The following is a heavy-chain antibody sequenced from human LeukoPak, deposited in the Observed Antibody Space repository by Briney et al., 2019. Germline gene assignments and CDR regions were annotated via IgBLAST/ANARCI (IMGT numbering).Heavy chain of an antibody. V-gene: IGHV1-2*02. CDR2: INPNSGGT. Sequence: ASVKVSCKASGYDFTGYIMHWVRQAPGQGLEWMGWINPNSGGTNYAQNFQGRVTMTRDTSINTAYMELSSLSSDDTAVYYCEGRLSTVTMSDAFDIWGQGTMVTVSS. J-gene: IGHJ3*02. CDR1: GYDFTGYI. CDR3: EGRLSTVTMSDAFDI. D-gene: IGHD4-17*01.